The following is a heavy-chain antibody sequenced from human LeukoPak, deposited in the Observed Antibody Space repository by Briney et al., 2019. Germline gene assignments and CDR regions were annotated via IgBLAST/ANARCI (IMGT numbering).Heavy chain of an antibody. V-gene: IGHV4-34*01. J-gene: IGHJ4*02. D-gene: IGHD5-12*01. CDR1: GGSFSGYY. CDR3: ARGRRNMVKWLRLTSDYYFDY. CDR2: INHSGST. Sequence: SSETLSLTCAVYGGSFSGYYWSWIRQPPGKGLEWIGEINHSGSTNYNPSLKSRVTISVDTSKNQFSLKLSSVTAADTAVYYCARGRRNMVKWLRLTSDYYFDYWGQGTLITVSS.